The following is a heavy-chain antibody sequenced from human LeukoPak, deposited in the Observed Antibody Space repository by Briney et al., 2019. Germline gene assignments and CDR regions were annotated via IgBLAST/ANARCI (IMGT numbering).Heavy chain of an antibody. D-gene: IGHD2-8*01. CDR3: ARVNGGYCTNGVCPPGNWFDP. J-gene: IGHJ5*02. CDR2: ISAYNGNT. CDR1: GYTFTSYG. V-gene: IGHV1-18*01. Sequence: GASVKVSCKASGYTFTSYGISWVRQAPGQGLEWMGWISAYNGNTNYAQKLQGRVTMTTDTSTSTAYMELRSLRSDDTAVYYCARVNGGYCTNGVCPPGNWFDPWGQGTLVTVSS.